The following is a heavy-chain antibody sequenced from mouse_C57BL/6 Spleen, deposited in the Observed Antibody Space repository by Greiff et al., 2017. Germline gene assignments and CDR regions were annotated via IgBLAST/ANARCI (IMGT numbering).Heavy chain of an antibody. V-gene: IGHV1-52*01. CDR2: IDPSDSET. Sequence: VKLQQPGAELVRPGSSVKLSCKASGYTFTSYWMHWVKQRPIQGLEWIGNIDPSDSETHYNQKFKDKATLTVDKSSSTAYMQLSSLTSEDSAVYYCARLYPTDYWGQGTTLTVSS. CDR3: ARLYPTDY. D-gene: IGHD2-3*01. CDR1: GYTFTSYW. J-gene: IGHJ2*01.